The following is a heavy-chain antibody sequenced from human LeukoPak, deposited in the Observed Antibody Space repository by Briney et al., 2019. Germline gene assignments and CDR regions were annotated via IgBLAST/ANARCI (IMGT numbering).Heavy chain of an antibody. CDR2: ISGSGGST. Sequence: GGSLRLSCAASGFTFSSYAMSWVRQAPGKGLEWVSGISGSGGSTYYADSVKGLFTISRDNSKNTLYLEMNSLRAEDTAVYYCAKGRITMVRGVTDWGQGTLVTVSS. CDR3: AKGRITMVRGVTD. J-gene: IGHJ4*02. CDR1: GFTFSSYA. D-gene: IGHD3-10*01. V-gene: IGHV3-23*01.